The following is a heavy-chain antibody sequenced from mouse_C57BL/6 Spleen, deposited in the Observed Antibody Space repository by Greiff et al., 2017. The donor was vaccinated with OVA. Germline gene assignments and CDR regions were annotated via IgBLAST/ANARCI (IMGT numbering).Heavy chain of an antibody. CDR1: GFTFTNYW. CDR2: IRLKSDGYAT. Sequence: EVKLEESGGGLVQPGGSMKLSCVASGFTFTNYWMNWVRQSPGKGLEWVGQIRLKSDGYATHYAESVKGRFTISRDDSKSSVYLQMSNLRDDDSGIYYCTRAPFAYWGQGTLVTVSA. D-gene: IGHD3-3*01. CDR3: TRAPFAY. V-gene: IGHV6-3*01. J-gene: IGHJ3*01.